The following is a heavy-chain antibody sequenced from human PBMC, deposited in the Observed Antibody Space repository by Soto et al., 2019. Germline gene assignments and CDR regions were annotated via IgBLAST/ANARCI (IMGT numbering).Heavy chain of an antibody. V-gene: IGHV3-74*01. CDR2: INKDGSVT. D-gene: IGHD5-12*01. Sequence: EVQLVESGGGLIQPGGSLKLSCTASGFTLGDYWMHWVRQIPGKGLVWVSRINKDGSVTNYAESVTGRFTISRDNVKNTLFLQMNSLRADDTAVYYCARDISNGYNSYWGQGTLVTVSS. CDR1: GFTLGDYW. J-gene: IGHJ4*02. CDR3: ARDISNGYNSY.